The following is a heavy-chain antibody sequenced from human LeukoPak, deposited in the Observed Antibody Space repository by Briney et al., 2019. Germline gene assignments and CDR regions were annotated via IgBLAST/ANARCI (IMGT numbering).Heavy chain of an antibody. CDR3: ARSFYGDYPY. Sequence: GGSLRLSCAASGFTFSNYAFVWVRQAPGKGLEWVSGINGNGGRTIHADSVKGRFTISRDNAKNSLYLQMSSLSAGDTAVYYCARSFYGDYPYWGQGTLVTVSS. CDR1: GFTFSNYA. V-gene: IGHV3-23*01. CDR2: INGNGGRT. J-gene: IGHJ4*02. D-gene: IGHD4-17*01.